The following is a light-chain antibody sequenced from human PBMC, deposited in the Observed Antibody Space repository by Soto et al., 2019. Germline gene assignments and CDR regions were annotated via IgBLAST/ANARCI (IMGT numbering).Light chain of an antibody. CDR2: GAS. J-gene: IGKJ5*01. CDR1: QSVSSY. V-gene: IGKV3-11*01. Sequence: EIVMTQSPATLSVSPWERATLSCRASQSVSSYLAWYQQKPGQAPRLLIYGASSRATGIPARFSGSGSGTDFTLTISSLEPEDFAVYYCQQRSNWPPITFGQGTRLEIK. CDR3: QQRSNWPPIT.